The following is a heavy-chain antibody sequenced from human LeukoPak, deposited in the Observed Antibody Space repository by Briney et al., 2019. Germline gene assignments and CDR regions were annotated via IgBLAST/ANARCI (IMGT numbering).Heavy chain of an antibody. CDR2: IIPIFGTA. Sequence: ASVKVSCKASGGTFSSYAISWVRQAPGQGLEWMGGIIPIFGTANYAQKFQGRVTITADESTSTAYMELSSMRSEDTAVYYCAREATGDYGDGNGYYYYMDVWGKGTTVTISS. V-gene: IGHV1-69*13. J-gene: IGHJ6*03. CDR1: GGTFSSYA. D-gene: IGHD4-17*01. CDR3: AREATGDYGDGNGYYYYMDV.